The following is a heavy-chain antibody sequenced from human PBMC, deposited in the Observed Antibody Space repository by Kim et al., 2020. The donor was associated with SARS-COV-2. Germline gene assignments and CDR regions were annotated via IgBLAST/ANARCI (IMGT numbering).Heavy chain of an antibody. CDR2: ISHGGGIT. Sequence: GGSLRLSCTVSGFNFRSYYMAWVRQAPGKGLEWVADISHGGGITKYLDSVEGRFTISRDDAKNSLYLEMNSLRVEDTAVYYCVRDGFSTNWSLDCWGQGTLVSVSS. CDR1: GFNFRSYY. D-gene: IGHD3-3*01. V-gene: IGHV3-7*01. J-gene: IGHJ4*02. CDR3: VRDGFSTNWSLDC.